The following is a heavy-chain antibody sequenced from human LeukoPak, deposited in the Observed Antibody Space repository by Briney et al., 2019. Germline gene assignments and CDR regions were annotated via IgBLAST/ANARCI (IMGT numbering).Heavy chain of an antibody. D-gene: IGHD6-6*01. J-gene: IGHJ3*02. CDR1: GGSFSGYY. CDR2: INHSGST. V-gene: IGHV4-34*01. Sequence: SETLSLTCAVYGGSFSGYYWSWIRQPPGKGLEWIGEINHSGSTNYNPSLKSRVTISVDTSKNQFSLKLSSVTAADTAVYYCARVEYSSHDDALDIWGQGTMVTVSS. CDR3: ARVEYSSHDDALDI.